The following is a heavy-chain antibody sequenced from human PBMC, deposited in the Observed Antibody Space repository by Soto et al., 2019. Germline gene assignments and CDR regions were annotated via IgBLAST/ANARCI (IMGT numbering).Heavy chain of an antibody. J-gene: IGHJ5*01. V-gene: IGHV3-21*01. CDR2: ISSSGSFM. CDR1: GFSFSSDS. D-gene: IGHD1-7*01. CDR3: ARDPPTGTTLDWVDS. Sequence: GGSLRLSCAASGFSFSSDSMAWVRQAPGKGLEWVSSISSSGSFMNYADSVKGRFTISRDNARNSLYLQMSGLKDEDTAVYYCARDPPTGTTLDWVDSWGQGTLVTVSS.